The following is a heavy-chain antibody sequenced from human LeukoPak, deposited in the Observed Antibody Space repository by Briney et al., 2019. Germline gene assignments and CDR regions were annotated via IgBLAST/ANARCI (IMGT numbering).Heavy chain of an antibody. Sequence: SETLSLTCTVSGPSISSGSYYWSWIRQPAGKGLEWFGRIYTSASTNYNPSLQSRVSISVDTSKTQFSLKLSSVTAADTAVYYCARELGYSGSYRDAFDIWGQGTMVTVSS. CDR1: GPSISSGSYY. CDR3: ARELGYSGSYRDAFDI. J-gene: IGHJ3*02. CDR2: IYTSAST. V-gene: IGHV4-61*02. D-gene: IGHD1-26*01.